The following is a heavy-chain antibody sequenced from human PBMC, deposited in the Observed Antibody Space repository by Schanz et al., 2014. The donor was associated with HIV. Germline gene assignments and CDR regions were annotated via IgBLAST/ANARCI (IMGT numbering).Heavy chain of an antibody. CDR3: ARGNLAWCGGGSCYTRFQFFQV. CDR1: GYTFTNYD. V-gene: IGHV1-8*02. Sequence: QVQLVQSGTEVKKPGASVKVSCKASGYTFTNYDIVWVRQAPGQGLEWMAWINTYYSTSHYAQRLQGRVTMTRNTSISTAYMELSSLGSEDTAMYYCARGNLAWCGGGSCYTRFQFFQVWGQGTLITVSS. CDR2: INTYYSTS. J-gene: IGHJ1*01. D-gene: IGHD2-15*01.